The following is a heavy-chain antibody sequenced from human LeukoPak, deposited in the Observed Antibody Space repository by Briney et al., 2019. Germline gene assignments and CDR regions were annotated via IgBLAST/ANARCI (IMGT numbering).Heavy chain of an antibody. CDR2: ISYDGSNK. CDR1: GFTFSSYA. J-gene: IGHJ6*03. CDR3: ARALAAAGTDYYYYMDV. D-gene: IGHD6-13*01. V-gene: IGHV3-30*16. Sequence: GGSLRLSCAASGFTFSSYAMHWVRQAPGKGLEWVAVISYDGSNKYYADSVKGRFTISRDNSKNTLYLQMNSLRAEDTAVYYCARALAAAGTDYYYYMDVWGKGTTVTVSS.